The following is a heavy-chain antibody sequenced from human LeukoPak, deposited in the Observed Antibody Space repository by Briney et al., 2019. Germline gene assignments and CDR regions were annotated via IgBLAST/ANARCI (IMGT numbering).Heavy chain of an antibody. V-gene: IGHV4-59*01. CDR3: ARDGEYYDILTGYSYDAFDI. CDR1: GGSISSYY. D-gene: IGHD3-9*01. Sequence: PSETLSLTCTVSGGSISSYYWSWIRQPPGKGLEWIGYIYYSGSTNYNPSLKSRVTISVDTSKNQSSLKLSSVTAADTAVYYCARDGEYYDILTGYSYDAFDIWGQGTMVTVSS. J-gene: IGHJ3*02. CDR2: IYYSGST.